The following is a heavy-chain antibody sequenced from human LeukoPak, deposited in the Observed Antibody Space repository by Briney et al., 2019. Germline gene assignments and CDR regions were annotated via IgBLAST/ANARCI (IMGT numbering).Heavy chain of an antibody. CDR3: ERDDQEPLDYGDLIREGERTAFDI. CDR1: XYTFTSYG. Sequence: ASXXXSXKASXYTFTSYGISWVRQAPGQGSEWMGWISAYNGXTNYAKKLQGRVTITTDKYTSKDYMELRRLRYDETGVGNFERDDQEPLDYGDLIREGERTAFDIWGQGTMVTVSS. V-gene: IGHV1-18*01. CDR2: ISAYNGXT. J-gene: IGHJ3*02. D-gene: IGHD4-17*01.